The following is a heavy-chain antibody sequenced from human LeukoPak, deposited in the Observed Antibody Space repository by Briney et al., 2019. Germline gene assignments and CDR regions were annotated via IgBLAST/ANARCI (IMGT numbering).Heavy chain of an antibody. D-gene: IGHD1-26*01. V-gene: IGHV3-30*04. Sequence: GGSRRLSCTASGFTFSSHAMHWVRQAPGTGLEWVAVIQYDGRSKYYADTVKGRFTVSCENSKNTLYLEMNSLRAEDTAVYYCARDVSGSYSSDYWGQGTLVTVSS. CDR2: IQYDGRSK. J-gene: IGHJ4*02. CDR3: ARDVSGSYSSDY. CDR1: GFTFSSHA.